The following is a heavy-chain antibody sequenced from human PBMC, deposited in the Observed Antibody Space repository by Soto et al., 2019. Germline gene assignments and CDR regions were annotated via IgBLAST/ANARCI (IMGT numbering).Heavy chain of an antibody. V-gene: IGHV1-69*01. CDR2: IIPLVGTA. CDR3: ATELGENPASPFDA. D-gene: IGHD3-10*01. J-gene: IGHJ4*02. CDR1: GVTFSSET. Sequence: QVQLVQSGADVKKPGSSVKVSCQASGVTFSSETLGWVRQAPGQGLEWVGGIIPLVGTASYAQKFQGRVTITENESTSTVYMKMSSLRSDDTAVYFCATELGENPASPFDAWGQGTLVTVSS.